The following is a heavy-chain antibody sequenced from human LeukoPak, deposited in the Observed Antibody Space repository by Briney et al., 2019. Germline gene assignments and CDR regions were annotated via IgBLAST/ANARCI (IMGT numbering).Heavy chain of an antibody. Sequence: ASVKVSCKASGYTFTGCYMHWVRQAPGQGLEWMGWINPNSGGTNYAQKFQGRVTMTRDTSISTAYMELSRLRSDDTAVYYCARDRSITGTTVPFDYWGQGTLVTVSS. CDR3: ARDRSITGTTVPFDY. CDR1: GYTFTGCY. V-gene: IGHV1-2*02. D-gene: IGHD1/OR15-1a*01. J-gene: IGHJ4*02. CDR2: INPNSGGT.